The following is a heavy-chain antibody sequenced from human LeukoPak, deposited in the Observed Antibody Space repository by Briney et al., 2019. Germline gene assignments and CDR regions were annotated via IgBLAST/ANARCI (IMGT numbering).Heavy chain of an antibody. J-gene: IGHJ6*02. CDR2: TNPNSGGT. Sequence: ASVKVSCKASGYTFTGYYMHWVRQAPGQGLEWMGRTNPNSGGTNYAQKFQGRVTLTSDTSISTAYMEVSGLTSDDTAVYYCAKDGGYCTSANCFDYYYGLDVWGQGTTVIVSS. CDR3: AKDGGYCTSANCFDYYYGLDV. V-gene: IGHV1-2*06. D-gene: IGHD2-2*01. CDR1: GYTFTGYY.